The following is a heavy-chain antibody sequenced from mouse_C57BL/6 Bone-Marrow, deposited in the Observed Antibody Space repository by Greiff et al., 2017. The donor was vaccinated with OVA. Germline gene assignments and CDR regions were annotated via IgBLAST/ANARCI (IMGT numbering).Heavy chain of an antibody. J-gene: IGHJ3*01. V-gene: IGHV5-6*02. CDR3: ARRGDYYGPWFAY. Sequence: EVKLMESGGDLVKPGGSLKLSCAASGFTFSSYGMSWVRQTPDKRLEWVATISSGGSYTYYPDSVKGRFTISRDNAKNTLYLQMSSLKSEDTAMYYCARRGDYYGPWFAYWGQGTLVTVSA. D-gene: IGHD2-1*01. CDR1: GFTFSSYG. CDR2: ISSGGSYT.